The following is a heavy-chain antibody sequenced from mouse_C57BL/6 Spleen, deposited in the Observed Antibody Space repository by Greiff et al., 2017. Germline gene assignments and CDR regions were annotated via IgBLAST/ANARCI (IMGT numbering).Heavy chain of an antibody. D-gene: IGHD1-1*01. Sequence: EVQLVESGGDLVKPGGSLKLSCAASGFTFSSYGMSWVRQTPDKRLEWVATISSGGSYTYYPDSVKGRFTISRDNAKNTLYLQMSSLKSEDTAMYYCARHQDSYYGSSYDWYFDVWGTGTTVTVSS. J-gene: IGHJ1*03. CDR1: GFTFSSYG. CDR3: ARHQDSYYGSSYDWYFDV. V-gene: IGHV5-6*01. CDR2: ISSGGSYT.